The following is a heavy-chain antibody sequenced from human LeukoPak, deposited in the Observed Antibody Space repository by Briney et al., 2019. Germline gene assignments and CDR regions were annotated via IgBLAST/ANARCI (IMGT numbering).Heavy chain of an antibody. D-gene: IGHD2-2*01. CDR1: GFTFSDYY. CDR3: ARDRSTRYFDL. CDR2: ISSSGSTI. J-gene: IGHJ2*01. Sequence: GGSLRLSCAASGFTFSDYYMSWIRQAPGKGLEWVSYISSSGSTIYYADSVKGRFTISRDNSKSTLYLQMNSLRSEDTAVYYCARDRSTRYFDLWGRGTLVTVSS. V-gene: IGHV3-11*04.